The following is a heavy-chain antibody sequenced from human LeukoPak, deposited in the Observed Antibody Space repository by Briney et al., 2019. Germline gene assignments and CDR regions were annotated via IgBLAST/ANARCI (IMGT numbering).Heavy chain of an antibody. CDR1: GFTFSFYW. V-gene: IGHV3-74*01. J-gene: IGHJ4*02. CDR2: INNDGRIT. Sequence: PGGSLRLSCASSGFTFSFYWMHWVRQAPGKVLVWVSRINNDGRITSYAGSVKGRFTISRDKAKNTLYLQMNSLRAEDTAVYYCARDNEYCTGGTCRLDYWGQGALVTVSS. D-gene: IGHD2-15*01. CDR3: ARDNEYCTGGTCRLDY.